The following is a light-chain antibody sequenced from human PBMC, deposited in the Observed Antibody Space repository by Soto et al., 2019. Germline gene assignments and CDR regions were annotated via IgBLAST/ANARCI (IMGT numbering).Light chain of an antibody. CDR1: QSVRSN. V-gene: IGKV3-15*01. Sequence: EIVVTQSTGTLSVSPGETATLSCRASQSVRSNLAWYQQKPGQAPRLLMFAASTRAAGIPARFSGTGSGTEFTLTISGLQSDDFTVYYCLQYDDWSSWTFGQGTKVEFK. CDR2: AAS. CDR3: LQYDDWSSWT. J-gene: IGKJ1*01.